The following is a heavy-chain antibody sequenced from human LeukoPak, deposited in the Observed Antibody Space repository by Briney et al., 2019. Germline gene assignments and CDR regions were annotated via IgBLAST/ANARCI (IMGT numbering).Heavy chain of an antibody. CDR3: AREGGYSYGDAPLHFDY. V-gene: IGHV4-61*02. CDR2: IYTSGST. J-gene: IGHJ4*02. Sequence: SETLFLTCTVSGGSISSGSYYWSWIRQPAGKGLEWIGRIYTSGSTNYNPSLKSRVTISVDTSKNQFSLKLSSVTAADTAVYYCAREGGYSYGDAPLHFDYWGQGTLVTVSS. CDR1: GGSISSGSYY. D-gene: IGHD5-18*01.